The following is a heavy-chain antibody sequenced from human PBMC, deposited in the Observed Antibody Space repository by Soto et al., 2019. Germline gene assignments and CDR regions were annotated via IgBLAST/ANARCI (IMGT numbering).Heavy chain of an antibody. D-gene: IGHD3-10*01. V-gene: IGHV4-34*01. CDR2: VNHSGST. Sequence: SETLSLTCAVYGGSFSGYYWCWIRHPPGKGLEWIGEVNHSGSTNYNPSLKSRVTISVDTSKNQFSLKLSSVTAADTAVYYCARGRRELLYFFGGYWFDPWGQGTLVTVSS. CDR3: ARGRRELLYFFGGYWFDP. J-gene: IGHJ5*02. CDR1: GGSFSGYY.